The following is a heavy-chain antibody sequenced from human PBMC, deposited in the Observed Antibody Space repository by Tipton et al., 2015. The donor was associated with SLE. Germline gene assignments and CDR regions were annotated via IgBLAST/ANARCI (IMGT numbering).Heavy chain of an antibody. CDR3: ARDRETAGELAHFDY. CDR2: IYYSGST. J-gene: IGHJ4*02. D-gene: IGHD1-26*01. CDR1: GGSISSSSYY. V-gene: IGHV4-39*07. Sequence: TLSLTCTVSGGSISSSSYYWGWIRQPPGKGLEWIGSIYYSGSTYYNPSLKSRVTISVDTSKNQFSLKLSSVTAADTAVYYCARDRETAGELAHFDYWGQGTLVTVSS.